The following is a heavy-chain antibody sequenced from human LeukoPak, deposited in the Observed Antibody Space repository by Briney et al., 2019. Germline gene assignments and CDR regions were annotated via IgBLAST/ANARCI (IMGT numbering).Heavy chain of an antibody. CDR3: ARNSGDY. CDR2: IYTSGST. Sequence: SQTLSLTCTVSGGSISSGDYYWSWIRQLPGKGLEWIGRIYTSGSTSYNPSLKSRVTMSVDTSKNQFSLKLSSVTAADTAVYYCARNSGDYWGQGTLVTVSS. J-gene: IGHJ4*02. CDR1: GGSISSGDYY. V-gene: IGHV4-61*02. D-gene: IGHD5-12*01.